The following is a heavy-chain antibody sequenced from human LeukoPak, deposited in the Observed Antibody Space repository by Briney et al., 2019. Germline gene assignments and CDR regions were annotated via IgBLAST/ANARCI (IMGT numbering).Heavy chain of an antibody. J-gene: IGHJ2*01. CDR2: ISSSSNYI. D-gene: IGHD1-1*01. CDR3: ARRTVHWYFDL. Sequence: PGGSLRLSCAASGFTFSSYAMSWVRQAPGKGLEWVSSISSSSNYIYYADSMKGRFTISRDNAKNSLYLQMNNLRAEDTAVYYCARRTVHWYFDLWGRGTLVTVSS. CDR1: GFTFSSYA. V-gene: IGHV3-21*01.